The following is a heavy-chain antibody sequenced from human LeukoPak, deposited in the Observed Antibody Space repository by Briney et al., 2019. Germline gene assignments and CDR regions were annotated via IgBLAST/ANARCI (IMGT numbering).Heavy chain of an antibody. CDR3: AKGGDDYYGSGSHYPFDY. Sequence: PGGSLRLSCAASGFTFSSSAMSWVRQVPGKGLEWASGISASGGSTSYADSVRGRFTISRDNSKNTLYVQMNSLRDEDTAVYYCAKGGDDYYGSGSHYPFDYWGQGTLVTVSS. CDR2: ISASGGST. D-gene: IGHD3-10*01. J-gene: IGHJ4*02. CDR1: GFTFSSSA. V-gene: IGHV3-23*01.